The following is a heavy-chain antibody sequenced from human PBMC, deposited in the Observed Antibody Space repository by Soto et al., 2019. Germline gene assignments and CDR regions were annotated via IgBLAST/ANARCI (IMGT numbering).Heavy chain of an antibody. Sequence: TLSLTCTVSGDFLDSGDSYWSWIRQPPGKGLEWIGYIYHYGSTSYNPSLKSRLIISVDTSKNQFSLKVSSVTGADTAVYYCARGVYADYSYYFEYWGQGALVTVSS. CDR3: ARGVYADYSYYFEY. D-gene: IGHD4-17*01. J-gene: IGHJ4*02. CDR2: IYHYGST. CDR1: GDFLDSGDSY. V-gene: IGHV4-30-4*01.